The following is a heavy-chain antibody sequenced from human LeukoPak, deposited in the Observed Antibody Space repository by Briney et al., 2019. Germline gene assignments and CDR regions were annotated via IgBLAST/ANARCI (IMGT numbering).Heavy chain of an antibody. CDR1: GFTFSSYG. CDR2: IRYDGSNK. Sequence: PGGSLRLSCTASGFTFSSYGMHWVRQAPGKGLEWVAFIRYDGSNKYYADSVKGRFTISRDNSKNTLYLQMNSLRAEDTAVYYCAKDRTIFGVVTRYYIDYWGQGTLVTVSS. D-gene: IGHD3-3*01. V-gene: IGHV3-30*02. CDR3: AKDRTIFGVVTRYYIDY. J-gene: IGHJ4*02.